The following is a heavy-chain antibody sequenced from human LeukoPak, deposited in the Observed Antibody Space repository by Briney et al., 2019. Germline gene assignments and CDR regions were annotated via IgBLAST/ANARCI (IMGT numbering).Heavy chain of an antibody. CDR3: ARVRVNRCGGDCYSYYFDY. J-gene: IGHJ4*02. D-gene: IGHD2-21*02. V-gene: IGHV4-39*07. CDR1: GGSTSSSSYY. CDR2: IYYSGST. Sequence: PSETLSLTCTVSGGSTSSSSYYWGWIRQPPGKGLEWIGSIYYSGSTYYNASLKSRVTISVDTYKNQFSLKLSSVTAADTAVYYCARVRVNRCGGDCYSYYFDYWGQGTLVTVSS.